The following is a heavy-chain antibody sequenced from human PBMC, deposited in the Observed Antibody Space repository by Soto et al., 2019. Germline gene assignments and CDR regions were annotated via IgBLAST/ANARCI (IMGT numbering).Heavy chain of an antibody. V-gene: IGHV1-18*01. CDR3: ARDLRSSQYNYFDP. CDR1: GYTFTIYG. J-gene: IGHJ5*02. CDR2: ISAYNGNT. D-gene: IGHD3-9*01. Sequence: ASVKVSCKASGYTFTIYGISWVRQAPGQGLEWMGWISAYNGNTKYAQKPQGRVTMTTDTPTSTAYMELRSLRSDDTAVYYCARDLRSSQYNYFDPWGLGTLVTVSS.